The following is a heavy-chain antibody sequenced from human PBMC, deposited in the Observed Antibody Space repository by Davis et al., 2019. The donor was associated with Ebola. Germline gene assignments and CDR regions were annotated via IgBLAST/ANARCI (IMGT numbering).Heavy chain of an antibody. D-gene: IGHD1-26*01. V-gene: IGHV3-48*04. CDR2: ISSTGSRV. CDR1: GFIFSDYS. CDR3: TKSLTSGSYFDY. Sequence: PGGSLRLSCATSGFIFSDYSMNWVRQASGKGLEWVAYISSTGSRVYYADSGKGRFTISRDNPKNSLYLQMNSLRAEDTALYYCTKSLTSGSYFDYWGQGTLVTVSS. J-gene: IGHJ4*02.